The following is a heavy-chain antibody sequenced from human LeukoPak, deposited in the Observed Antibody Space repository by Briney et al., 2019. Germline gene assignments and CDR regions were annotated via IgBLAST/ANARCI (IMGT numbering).Heavy chain of an antibody. CDR3: AREAAGGLHFDY. Sequence: GGSLRLSRAASGFTFSSYWMHWVRQAPGRGLVWVARINSDGSSRNYADSVKGRFTISRDNAKNTLYLQMNSLRVEDTAVYYCAREAAGGLHFDYWGQGTLVTVSS. J-gene: IGHJ4*02. CDR2: INSDGSSR. CDR1: GFTFSSYW. D-gene: IGHD6-13*01. V-gene: IGHV3-74*01.